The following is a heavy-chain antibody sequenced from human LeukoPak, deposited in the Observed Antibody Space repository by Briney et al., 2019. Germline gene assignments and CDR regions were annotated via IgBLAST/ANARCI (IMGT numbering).Heavy chain of an antibody. D-gene: IGHD3-10*01. CDR2: IIPFFGPA. CDR3: ARVSGLSSYYYYYMDV. J-gene: IGHJ6*03. Sequence: SVKVSCKAFGGPFGSYAISWVRQAPGQGLEWMGGIIPFFGPANYAQKFQGSVTITTDESTSTAYMELSSLRSEDTAVYYCARVSGLSSYYYYYMDVWGKGTTVTVSS. V-gene: IGHV1-69*05. CDR1: GGPFGSYA.